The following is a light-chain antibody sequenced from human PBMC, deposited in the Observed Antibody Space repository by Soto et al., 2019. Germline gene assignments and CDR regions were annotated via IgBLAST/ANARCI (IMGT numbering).Light chain of an antibody. V-gene: IGKV1-5*01. CDR3: QQYETFSGT. CDR2: DAS. CDR1: QSVSGW. Sequence: DLQMTQSPSTLYSSVGATVTVTCRASQSVSGWLAWYQQKPGEAPKLLIYDASALPCGVPSSFSGSGSGTKFTLAIASLQPVDFATYYCQQYETFSGTFGPGTKVEI. J-gene: IGKJ1*01.